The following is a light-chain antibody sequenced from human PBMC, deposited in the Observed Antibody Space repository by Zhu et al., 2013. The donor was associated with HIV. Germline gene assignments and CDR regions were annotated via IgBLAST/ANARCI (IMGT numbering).Light chain of an antibody. CDR1: SSDVGGCNC. Sequence: QSALTQPASVSGSPGQSITISCTGTSSDVGGCNCVAWYQHHPGKAPKLVMSEVSIRPSGVSNCFSGSKSGNTASLTISGLQAEDEADYYCSSYAGNKLYVFGTGTKVTVL. CDR2: EVS. V-gene: IGLV2-14*01. CDR3: SSYAGNKLYV. J-gene: IGLJ1*01.